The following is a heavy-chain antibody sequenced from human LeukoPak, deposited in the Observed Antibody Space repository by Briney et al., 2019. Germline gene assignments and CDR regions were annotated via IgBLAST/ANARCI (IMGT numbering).Heavy chain of an antibody. D-gene: IGHD2-2*01. Sequence: SETLSLTCTVSGGSISSYYWSWIRQPPGKGLEWIGYIYYSGSTNYNPSLKSRVTISVDTSKNQFSLKLSSVTAADTAVYYCARDYCSSTSCYLWDVWGKGTTVTISS. CDR2: IYYSGST. J-gene: IGHJ6*04. CDR3: ARDYCSSTSCYLWDV. CDR1: GGSISSYY. V-gene: IGHV4-59*01.